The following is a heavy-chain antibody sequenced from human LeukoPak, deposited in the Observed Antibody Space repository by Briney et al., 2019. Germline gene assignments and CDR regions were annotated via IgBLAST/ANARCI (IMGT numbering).Heavy chain of an antibody. Sequence: PSETLSLTCTGSGGSISSYYWSWIRQPAGKGLEWIGRIYTSGSTNYNPSLKSRVTISVDKSKNQFSLKLSSVTAADTAVYYCAREPPYYYDSSGSEPSFDYWGQGTQVTVSS. D-gene: IGHD3-22*01. CDR2: IYTSGST. V-gene: IGHV4-4*07. CDR1: GGSISSYY. CDR3: AREPPYYYDSSGSEPSFDY. J-gene: IGHJ4*02.